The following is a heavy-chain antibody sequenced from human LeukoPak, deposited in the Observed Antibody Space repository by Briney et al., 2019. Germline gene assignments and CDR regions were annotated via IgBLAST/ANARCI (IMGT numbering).Heavy chain of an antibody. V-gene: IGHV4-59*12. CDR1: GGSISSYY. J-gene: IGHJ3*02. Sequence: SETLSLTCTVSGGSISSYYRSWIRQPPGKGLEWIGNIYYSGSTNYNPSLKSRVTISVDTSKNQFSLKLSSVTAADTAVYYCARAPHTHIAAASGDAFDIWGQGTMVTVSS. D-gene: IGHD6-25*01. CDR2: IYYSGST. CDR3: ARAPHTHIAAASGDAFDI.